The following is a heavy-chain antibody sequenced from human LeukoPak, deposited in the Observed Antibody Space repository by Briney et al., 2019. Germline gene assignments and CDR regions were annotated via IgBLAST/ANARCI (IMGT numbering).Heavy chain of an antibody. CDR1: GFTFSGYA. Sequence: GGSLRLSCAASGFTFSGYAMSWVRQAPGKGLEWVSAISGSGGSTYYADSVKGRFTISRDNSKNTLYLQMNSLRAEDTAVYYCAKTPGRFDLSYYYDSSGYLYYFDYWGQGTLVTVSS. CDR2: ISGSGGST. V-gene: IGHV3-23*01. D-gene: IGHD3-22*01. CDR3: AKTPGRFDLSYYYDSSGYLYYFDY. J-gene: IGHJ4*02.